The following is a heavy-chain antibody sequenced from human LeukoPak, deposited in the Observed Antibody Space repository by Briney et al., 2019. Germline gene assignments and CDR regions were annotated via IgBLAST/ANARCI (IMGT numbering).Heavy chain of an antibody. V-gene: IGHV3-21*01. J-gene: IGHJ4*02. D-gene: IGHD1-26*01. CDR1: GFTFSSYS. CDR3: AREGVGATPSVKLIDY. CDR2: ISSSSSYI. Sequence: GGSLRLSCAASGFTFSSYSMNWVRQAPGKGLEWVSSISSSSSYIYYADSVKGRFTISRDNAKNSLYLQMNSLRAEDTAVYYCAREGVGATPSVKLIDYWGQGTLVTVSS.